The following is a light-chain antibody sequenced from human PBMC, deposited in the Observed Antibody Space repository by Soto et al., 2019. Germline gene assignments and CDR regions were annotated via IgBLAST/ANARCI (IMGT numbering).Light chain of an antibody. J-gene: IGLJ1*01. CDR2: EVR. Sequence: QSALTQPASVSGSPGQSITISCTGTSNDVGAYDYVSWYQQHPGKPPKLMIFEVRNRPSGVSSRFSGSRSGNTASLTISGLQAEDEADYYCSSYTTMSTKVFGTGTKVT. V-gene: IGLV2-14*01. CDR1: SNDVGAYDY. CDR3: SSYTTMSTKV.